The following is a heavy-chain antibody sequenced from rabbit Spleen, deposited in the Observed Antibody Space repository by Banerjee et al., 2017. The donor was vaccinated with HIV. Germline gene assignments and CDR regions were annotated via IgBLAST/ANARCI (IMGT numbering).Heavy chain of an antibody. CDR1: GFSFSNKAV. Sequence: QEQLVESGGGLVKPEGSLKLSCTASGFSFSNKAVMCWVRQAPGKGLEWIACINAVTGKAVYASWAKGRFTFSKASSTTVTLQMTSLTAADTATFFCARGYTYSYVGIAYVTDYFNLWGPGTLVTVS. CDR2: INAVTGKA. J-gene: IGHJ4*01. D-gene: IGHD6-1*01. CDR3: ARGYTYSYVGIAYVTDYFNL. V-gene: IGHV1S45*01.